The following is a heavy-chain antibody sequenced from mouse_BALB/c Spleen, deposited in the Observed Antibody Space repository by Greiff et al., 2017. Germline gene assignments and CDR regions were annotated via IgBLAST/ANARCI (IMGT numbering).Heavy chain of an antibody. D-gene: IGHD2-10*01. V-gene: IGHV1-4*01. J-gene: IGHJ3*01. Sequence: LEESGAELAKPGASVKMSCKASGYTFTSYWMHWVKQRPGQGLEWIGYINPSTGYTEYNQKFKDKATLTADKSSSTAYMQLSSLTSEDSAVYYCARAYYGNGGFAYWGQGTLVTVSA. CDR3: ARAYYGNGGFAY. CDR1: GYTFTSYW. CDR2: INPSTGYT.